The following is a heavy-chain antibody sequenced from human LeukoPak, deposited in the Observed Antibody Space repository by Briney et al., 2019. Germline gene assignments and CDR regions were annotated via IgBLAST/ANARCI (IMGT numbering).Heavy chain of an antibody. V-gene: IGHV3-21*01. CDR1: GFTFSSYS. Sequence: GGSLRLSCAASGFTFSSYSMNWVRQAPGKGLEWVSSISSSSSCIYYADSVKGRFTISRDNAKNSLYLQMNSLRAEDTAVYYCARNLYYDILTGSGFDYWGQGTLVTVSS. CDR3: ARNLYYDILTGSGFDY. D-gene: IGHD3-9*01. CDR2: ISSSSSCI. J-gene: IGHJ4*02.